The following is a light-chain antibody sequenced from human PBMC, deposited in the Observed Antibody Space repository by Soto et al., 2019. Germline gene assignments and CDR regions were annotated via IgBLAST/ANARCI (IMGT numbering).Light chain of an antibody. V-gene: IGKV1-5*01. CDR2: DAS. Sequence: DIQMTQSPSTLSASVGDRVTITCRASQSISFYLAWYQQKTGKAPKVLIWDASRLESGVPSRFSGSGSGTIFILNITSLPPDVLATYYCQQYNSYSTWTFGLGDKVEI. J-gene: IGKJ1*01. CDR3: QQYNSYSTWT. CDR1: QSISFY.